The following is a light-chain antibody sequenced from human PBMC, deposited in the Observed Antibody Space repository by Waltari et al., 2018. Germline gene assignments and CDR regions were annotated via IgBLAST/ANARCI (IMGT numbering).Light chain of an antibody. CDR3: SAYISRSISYVI. V-gene: IGLV2-14*03. J-gene: IGLJ2*01. CDR1: SSDISDYNF. Sequence: QPALTQPASMSGSPGQSLTISCTGTSSDISDYNFVSWYQQHPGQAPKLIIYYVTNRASGVSSRFSGSKSGNRASLTISGLQAEDEADYYCSAYISRSISYVIFGGGTKLTVL. CDR2: YVT.